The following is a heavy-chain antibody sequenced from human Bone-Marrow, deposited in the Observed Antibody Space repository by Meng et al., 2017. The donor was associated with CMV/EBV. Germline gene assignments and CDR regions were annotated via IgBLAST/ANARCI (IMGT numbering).Heavy chain of an antibody. J-gene: IGHJ6*02. V-gene: IGHV1-8*03. CDR3: ATASFDYNPVSFVGYYYGMDV. D-gene: IGHD4-11*01. CDR2: MNPNSGNT. CDR1: GYTFTSYD. Sequence: ASVKVSCKAFGYTFTSYDINWVRQATGQGLEWMGWMNPNSGNTGYAQKFQGRVTITTDESTSTAYMELSSLRSEDTAVYYCATASFDYNPVSFVGYYYGMDVWGQGTTVTVSS.